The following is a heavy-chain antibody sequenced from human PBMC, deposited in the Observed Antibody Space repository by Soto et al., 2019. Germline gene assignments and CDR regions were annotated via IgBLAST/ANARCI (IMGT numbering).Heavy chain of an antibody. J-gene: IGHJ4*02. CDR1: GGIFSSYT. CDR2: IVPVLGLL. D-gene: IGHD3-22*01. Sequence: QVQLVQSGAEVKKAGSSVKVSCKASGGIFSSYTISWVRHAPGQGLEWMGRIVPVLGLLNYARKFLGRISITADKSTNTAYMELSSLTSEDTARYYCVTYFGGRGYYLDPDDYWGQGTLVTVSS. CDR3: VTYFGGRGYYLDPDDY. V-gene: IGHV1-69*02.